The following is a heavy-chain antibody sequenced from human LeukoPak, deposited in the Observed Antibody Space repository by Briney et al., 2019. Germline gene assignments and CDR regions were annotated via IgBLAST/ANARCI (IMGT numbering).Heavy chain of an antibody. Sequence: GASVKVSCKASGYTFTRYYMHCVRQAPGQGLKWMGRINPNSAGTNYAQKFQGRVTMTRDTSNSTDYMALSKLSTDDTAVYACARIAYDFWSGSPVYWGQGTMVTVSS. CDR1: GYTFTRYY. CDR2: INPNSAGT. D-gene: IGHD3-3*01. V-gene: IGHV1-2*06. J-gene: IGHJ4*02. CDR3: ARIAYDFWSGSPVY.